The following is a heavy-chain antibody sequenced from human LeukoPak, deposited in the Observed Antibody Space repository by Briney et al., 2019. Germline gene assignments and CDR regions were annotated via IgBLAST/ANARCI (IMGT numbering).Heavy chain of an antibody. CDR3: AKDIGRRLTVTTWGFDY. Sequence: GGSLRLSCAASGFTFDDYAMHWVRQAPGKGLEWVSLISWDGGSTYYADSVKGRFTISRDNSKNSLYLQMNSLRAEDTALYYCAKDIGRRLTVTTWGFDYWGQGTLVTVSS. CDR1: GFTFDDYA. V-gene: IGHV3-43D*03. D-gene: IGHD4-17*01. CDR2: ISWDGGST. J-gene: IGHJ4*02.